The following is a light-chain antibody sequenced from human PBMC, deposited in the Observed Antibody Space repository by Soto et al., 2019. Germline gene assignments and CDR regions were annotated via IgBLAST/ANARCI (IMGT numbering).Light chain of an antibody. J-gene: IGKJ4*01. V-gene: IGKV4-1*01. CDR2: WAS. Sequence: DIVMTQSPDSLAVSLGERATINCKSSQSVLYSSNNKNYLAWYQQKPGQPPKLLIYWASTRESGVPDRFSGSGSGTDFTLTISSRQAEDVAVYYCQQYYGTPLTFGGGTKVEIK. CDR3: QQYYGTPLT. CDR1: QSVLYSSNNKNY.